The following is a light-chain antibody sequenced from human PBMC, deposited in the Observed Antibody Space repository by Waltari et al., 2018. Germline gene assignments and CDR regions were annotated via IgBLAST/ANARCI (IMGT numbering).Light chain of an antibody. CDR1: QDIRVW. Sequence: DIQMTQSPSSVSASVGDRVTITCRASQDIRVWLTWYQQKPGKAPNLLIYAASSLQTGVPSRFGGSVSGTDFTLTITSLQPEDFATYYCQQANSFPYSFGQGTKLEIK. J-gene: IGKJ2*03. CDR3: QQANSFPYS. CDR2: AAS. V-gene: IGKV1-12*01.